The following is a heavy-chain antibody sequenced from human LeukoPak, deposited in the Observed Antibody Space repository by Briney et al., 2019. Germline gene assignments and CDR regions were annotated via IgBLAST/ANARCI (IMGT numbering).Heavy chain of an antibody. V-gene: IGHV6-1*01. Sequence: SQTLSLTCAISGDSVSSNSVTWNWIRQSPSRGLEWLGRTYYRSTWYNDYAVSVRGRMTVNPDTSKNQFSLHLNSVTPEDTAVYYCARRLTQYDCFDPWGQGILVTVSS. CDR1: GDSVSSNSVT. J-gene: IGHJ5*02. CDR2: TYYRSTWYN. CDR3: ARRLTQYDCFDP. D-gene: IGHD2-2*01.